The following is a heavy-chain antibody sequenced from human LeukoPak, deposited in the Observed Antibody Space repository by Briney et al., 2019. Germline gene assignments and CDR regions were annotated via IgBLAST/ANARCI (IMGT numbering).Heavy chain of an antibody. J-gene: IGHJ4*02. CDR3: ARGLQSGSGNYYRNY. D-gene: IGHD3-10*01. Sequence: PGRSLRLSCAASGFTFNNYVMQWVRQAPGKGLEWVALISYDGSNKYYADSVKGRFTISRDNSKNTLYLQMNSLRAEDTAMYFCARGLQSGSGNYYRNYWGQGTLVTVSS. CDR1: GFTFNNYV. CDR2: ISYDGSNK. V-gene: IGHV3-30*03.